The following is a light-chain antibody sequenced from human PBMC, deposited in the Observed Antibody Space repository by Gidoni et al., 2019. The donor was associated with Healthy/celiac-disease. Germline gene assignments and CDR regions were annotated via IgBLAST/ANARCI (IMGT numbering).Light chain of an antibody. CDR2: KAS. CDR1: QSISSW. J-gene: IGKJ2*04. V-gene: IGKV1-5*03. Sequence: IQMTQSPSTLSASVGDRVTITCRASQSISSWLDWYQQKPGKAPKLLIYKASSVESGVPSRFSGSGSGTEFTLTISSLQPDDFATYYCQQYNSIVGSFGQGTKLEIK. CDR3: QQYNSIVGS.